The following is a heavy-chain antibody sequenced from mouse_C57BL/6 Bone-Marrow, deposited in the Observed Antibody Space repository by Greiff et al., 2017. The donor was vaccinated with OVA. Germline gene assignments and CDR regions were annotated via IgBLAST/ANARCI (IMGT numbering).Heavy chain of an antibody. D-gene: IGHD1-1*01. Sequence: EVQGVESGGGLVQPKGSLKLSCAASGFTFNTYAMHWVRQAPGKGLEWVARIRSKSSNYATYYADSVKDSFTISRDDSQSLSYLQMNILRTEDTAMYDCVREGTTVVAQGFDYWGQGTTLTVSS. J-gene: IGHJ2*01. CDR3: VREGTTVVAQGFDY. CDR1: GFTFNTYA. CDR2: IRSKSSNYAT. V-gene: IGHV10-3*01.